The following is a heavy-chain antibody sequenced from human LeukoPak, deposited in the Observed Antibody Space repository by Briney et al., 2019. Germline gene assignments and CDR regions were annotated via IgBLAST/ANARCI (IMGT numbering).Heavy chain of an antibody. D-gene: IGHD3-10*01. Sequence: SVKVSCKASGGTFSSYAISWVRQAPGQGLEWMGGIIPIFGTANYAQKFQGRVTITADESTSTAYMELSSLRPEDTAVYYCARDRGSYGSGSYPLDYWGQGTLVTVSS. CDR2: IIPIFGTA. CDR3: ARDRGSYGSGSYPLDY. J-gene: IGHJ4*02. CDR1: GGTFSSYA. V-gene: IGHV1-69*13.